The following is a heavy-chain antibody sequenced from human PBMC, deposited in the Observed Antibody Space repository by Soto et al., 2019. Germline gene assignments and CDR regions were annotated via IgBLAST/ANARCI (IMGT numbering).Heavy chain of an antibody. CDR1: GGSISSSSNY. CDR3: ATLEQIRPQLDP. D-gene: IGHD5-18*01. CDR2: IYSSGST. V-gene: IGHV4-39*01. Sequence: SLTCPVSGGSISSSSNYWGWIRQPPGKGLEWIGSIYSSGSTHYNLSLESRVTIFVDTSKNQFTLKLSSVAAADTAVYYCATLEQIRPQLDPWSQGMWVTVSS. J-gene: IGHJ5*02.